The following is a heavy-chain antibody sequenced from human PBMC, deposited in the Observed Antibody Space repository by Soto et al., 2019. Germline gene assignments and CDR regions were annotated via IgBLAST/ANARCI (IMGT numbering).Heavy chain of an antibody. CDR3: ARDRIAAASLGSDAFDI. J-gene: IGHJ3*02. D-gene: IGHD6-13*01. Sequence: GGSLRLSCAASGFTFSSYSMNWVRQAPGKGLEWVSSISSSSSYIYYADSVKGRFTISRDNAKNSLYLQMNSLRAEDTAVYYCARDRIAAASLGSDAFDIWGQGTMVTVSS. CDR2: ISSSSSYI. V-gene: IGHV3-21*01. CDR1: GFTFSSYS.